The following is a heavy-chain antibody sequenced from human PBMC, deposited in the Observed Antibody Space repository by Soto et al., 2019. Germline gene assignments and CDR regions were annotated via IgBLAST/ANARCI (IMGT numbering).Heavy chain of an antibody. J-gene: IGHJ4*02. Sequence: QVQLVQSGAEEKKPGASVKVSCKASGYTFTKYAMHWVRQAPGQSLERMGWINAGNGNTKYSQKFQGRVTITRDTSASTAYMELSSLRSEDTAVYYCAREQWLGVDYWGQGSLVTVSS. D-gene: IGHD6-19*01. CDR3: AREQWLGVDY. CDR1: GYTFTKYA. CDR2: INAGNGNT. V-gene: IGHV1-3*05.